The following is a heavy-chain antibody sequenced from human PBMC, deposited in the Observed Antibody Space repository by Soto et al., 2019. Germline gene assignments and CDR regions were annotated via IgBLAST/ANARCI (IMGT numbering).Heavy chain of an antibody. Sequence: SETLSLTCTVSGGSISSYYWSWIRQPPGKGLEWIGYIYYSGSTNYNPSLKSRVTISVDTSKNQFSLKLSSVTAADTAVYYCASNLFPYYYDSSGYPPMDVWGQGTTVTVSS. CDR2: IYYSGST. CDR1: GGSISSYY. V-gene: IGHV4-59*08. D-gene: IGHD3-22*01. CDR3: ASNLFPYYYDSSGYPPMDV. J-gene: IGHJ6*02.